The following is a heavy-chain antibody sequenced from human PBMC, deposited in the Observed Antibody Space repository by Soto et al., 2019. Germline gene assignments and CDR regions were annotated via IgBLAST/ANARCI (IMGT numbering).Heavy chain of an antibody. Sequence: QITLKESGPTLVKPTQTLTLTCTFSGFSLSTSGVGVGWIRQPPGKALEWLALIYWDDEKRYSPSLKTRPTITKDTSKNRVVLKRTNMDPVDTATYFCAHRGGDYGGGDAFDIWGQGTLVTVSS. V-gene: IGHV2-5*02. J-gene: IGHJ3*02. CDR3: AHRGGDYGGGDAFDI. CDR1: GFSLSTSGVG. CDR2: IYWDDEK. D-gene: IGHD4-17*01.